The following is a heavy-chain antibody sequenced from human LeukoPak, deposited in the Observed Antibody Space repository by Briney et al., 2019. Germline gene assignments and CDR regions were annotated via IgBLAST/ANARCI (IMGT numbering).Heavy chain of an antibody. CDR3: ARGNRLSTPSYYYYYYGMDV. J-gene: IGHJ6*02. D-gene: IGHD4/OR15-4a*01. Sequence: PSETLSLTCAVYGGSFSGYYWSWIRQPPGKGLEWIGEIKHSGSTNYNPSLKSRVTISVDTSKNQFSLKLSSVTAADTAVYYCARGNRLSTPSYYYYYYGMDVWGQGTTVTVSS. V-gene: IGHV4-34*01. CDR2: IKHSGST. CDR1: GGSFSGYY.